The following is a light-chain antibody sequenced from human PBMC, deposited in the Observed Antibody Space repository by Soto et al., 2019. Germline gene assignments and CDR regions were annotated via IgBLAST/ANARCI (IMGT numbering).Light chain of an antibody. J-gene: IGLJ3*02. V-gene: IGLV7-46*01. CDR1: TGTVTSGHY. Sequence: QAVVTQEPSLTVSPGGTVTLTCGSSTGTVTSGHYPYWFQQKPGQAPRALIFDTSNRHSWTPARFSGSLFGGKAALTLSGAQPEDEAEYHCLLSYSGARVFGGGTKLTVL. CDR2: DTS. CDR3: LLSYSGARV.